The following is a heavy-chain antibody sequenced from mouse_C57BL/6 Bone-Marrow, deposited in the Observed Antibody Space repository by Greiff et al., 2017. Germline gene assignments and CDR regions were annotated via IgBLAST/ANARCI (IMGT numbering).Heavy chain of an antibody. Sequence: EVKLQESGGGLVKPGGSLKLSCAASGFTFSDYGMHWVRQAPEKGLEWVAYISSGSSTIYYADTVKGRFTISRDNAKNTLFLQMTSLRSEDTAMYYCATYYYGSSGYFDVWGTGTTVTVSS. J-gene: IGHJ1*03. CDR1: GFTFSDYG. D-gene: IGHD1-1*01. CDR3: ATYYYGSSGYFDV. CDR2: ISSGSSTI. V-gene: IGHV5-17*01.